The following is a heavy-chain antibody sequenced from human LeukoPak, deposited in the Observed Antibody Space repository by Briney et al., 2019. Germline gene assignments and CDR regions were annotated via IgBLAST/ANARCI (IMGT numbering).Heavy chain of an antibody. J-gene: IGHJ3*01. V-gene: IGHV3-53*01. Sequence: GSLRLSCAASGFTVSSSYMTWVRQAPGKGLEWVSVIYTSGGTYYADSVKGRFTISRDNSENMVYLQMNSLRAEDTAIYYCTRVLAAAANALDVWGQGTMVTVSS. CDR3: TRVLAAAANALDV. CDR2: IYTSGGT. D-gene: IGHD6-13*01. CDR1: GFTVSSSY.